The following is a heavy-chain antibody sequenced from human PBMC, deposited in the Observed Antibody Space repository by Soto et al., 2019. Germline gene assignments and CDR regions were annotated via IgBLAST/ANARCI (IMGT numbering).Heavy chain of an antibody. CDR3: ARVGTGSSTPLDI. CDR1: GFMFTRST. D-gene: IGHD3-9*01. J-gene: IGHJ3*02. V-gene: IGHV3-21*01. CDR2: ITSASDYI. Sequence: PGGSLRLSCVASGFMFTRSTMNWVRQAPGKGLEWVSSITSASDYIFYADSVKGRFTISRDNAKNSLYLQMNSLRAEDTAVYYCARVGTGSSTPLDIWGQGTMVTGSS.